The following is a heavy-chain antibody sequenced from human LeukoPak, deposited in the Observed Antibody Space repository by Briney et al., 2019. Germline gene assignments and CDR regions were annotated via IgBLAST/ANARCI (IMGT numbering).Heavy chain of an antibody. CDR1: GFTFSSYA. CDR3: AKDLGGSSGWYVGYYYYGMDV. D-gene: IGHD6-19*01. J-gene: IGHJ6*02. V-gene: IGHV3-23*01. Sequence: PGGSLRLSCAASGFTFSSYAMSWVRQALGKGLEWVSAISGSGGSTYYADSVKGRFTISRDNSKNTLYLQMNSLRAEDTAVYYCAKDLGGSSGWYVGYYYYGMDVWGQGTTVTVSS. CDR2: ISGSGGST.